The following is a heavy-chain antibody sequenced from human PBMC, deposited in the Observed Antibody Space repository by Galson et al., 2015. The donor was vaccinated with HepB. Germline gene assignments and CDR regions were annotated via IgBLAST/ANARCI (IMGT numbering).Heavy chain of an antibody. CDR1: GYTFNGNN. CDR2: INPRSGAT. Sequence: SVKVSCKASGYTFNGNNINWVRQAPGQGLEWMGWINPRSGATNYAQKFQGRVTMTRDTSINTAYMELSSLRSDDTAVYYCVRLQDDSEGFYLYFDLWGRGTMVTGSS. D-gene: IGHD5-24*01. J-gene: IGHJ2*01. CDR3: VRLQDDSEGFYLYFDL. V-gene: IGHV1-2*02.